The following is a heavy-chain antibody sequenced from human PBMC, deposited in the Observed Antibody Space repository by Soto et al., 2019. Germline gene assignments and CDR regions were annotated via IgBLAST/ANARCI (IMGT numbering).Heavy chain of an antibody. J-gene: IGHJ6*02. D-gene: IGHD6-6*01. CDR2: IYSGGIT. Sequence: GGSLRLSCAASGFTVSSNYMSWVRQAPGKGLEWVSVIYSGGITYYADSVKGRFTISRDNSKNTLYPQMNSLRAEDTAVYYCARDGEQLADGYGMDVWGQGTTVTVSS. CDR1: GFTVSSNY. V-gene: IGHV3-53*01. CDR3: ARDGEQLADGYGMDV.